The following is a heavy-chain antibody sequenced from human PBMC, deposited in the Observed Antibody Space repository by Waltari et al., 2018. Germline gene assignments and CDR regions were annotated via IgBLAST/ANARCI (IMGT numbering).Heavy chain of an antibody. CDR3: ARGTSSWYQTNNWFDP. CDR2: INPSRGGT. J-gene: IGHJ5*02. Sequence: QVQLVQSGAEVKKPGASVKVSCKASGYSFTTYYIYWVRQAPGQGLEWMGRINPSRGGTKYAQKIQGRVTMTRDTSISTAYMELSSLRSDDTAVYYCARGTSSWYQTNNWFDPWGQGTLVTVSS. V-gene: IGHV1-2*02. CDR1: GYSFTTYY. D-gene: IGHD6-13*01.